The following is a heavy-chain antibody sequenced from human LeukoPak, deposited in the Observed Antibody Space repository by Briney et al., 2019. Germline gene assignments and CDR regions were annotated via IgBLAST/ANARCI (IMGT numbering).Heavy chain of an antibody. CDR1: GFTFSSYG. Sequence: GGFLRLSCAASGFTFSSYGMHWVRQAPGKGLEWVAVISYDGSNKYCADSVKGRFTISRDNSKNTLYLQMNSLRAEDTAVYYCATYSSLNRREFQYWGQGTLLTVSS. D-gene: IGHD3-22*01. V-gene: IGHV3-30*03. CDR3: ATYSSLNRREFQY. CDR2: ISYDGSNK. J-gene: IGHJ1*01.